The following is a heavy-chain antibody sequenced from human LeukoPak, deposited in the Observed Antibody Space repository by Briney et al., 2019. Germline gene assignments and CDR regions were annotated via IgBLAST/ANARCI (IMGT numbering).Heavy chain of an antibody. CDR1: GFTFSSYS. J-gene: IGHJ6*02. D-gene: IGHD7-27*01. CDR3: ARETGGYYYYGMDV. V-gene: IGHV3-21*01. CDR2: ISSSSSYI. Sequence: GGSLRLSCAASGFTFSSYSMNWVRQAPGKGLEWVSFISSSSSYIYYADSVKGRFTISRDNAKDSLYLQMNSLRAEDTAAYYCARETGGYYYYGMDVWGQGTTVTVSS.